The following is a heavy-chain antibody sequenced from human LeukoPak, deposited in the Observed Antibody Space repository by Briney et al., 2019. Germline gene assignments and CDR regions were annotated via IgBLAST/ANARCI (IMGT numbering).Heavy chain of an antibody. CDR3: ARAATAYCSGGPSCTVSFFDY. V-gene: IGHV1-46*01. J-gene: IGHJ4*02. CDR1: GGTFSSYA. CDR2: INPSGGST. D-gene: IGHD2-15*01. Sequence: ASVKVSCKASGGTFSSYAISWVRQAPGQGLEWMGIINPSGGSTGHAQKFLGRVTMTRDTSTSTVYMELSSLRSEDTAVYYCARAATAYCSGGPSCTVSFFDYWGQGTLVTVSS.